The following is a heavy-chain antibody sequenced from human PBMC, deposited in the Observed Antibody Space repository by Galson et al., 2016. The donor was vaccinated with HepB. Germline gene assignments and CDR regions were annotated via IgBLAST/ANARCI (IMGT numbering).Heavy chain of an antibody. Sequence: SLRLSCAASGFTFNSYNMSWVRQAPGKGLEWVSSIPSSSNYIYYADSVRGRFTISRDNAKNSLHLQMNSLRAEDTAVYYCTRAYVGKARRGTYWYFDLWGRGTLVTVSS. V-gene: IGHV3-21*01. CDR1: GFTFNSYN. CDR2: IPSSSNYI. J-gene: IGHJ2*01. CDR3: TRAYVGKARRGTYWYFDL. D-gene: IGHD4-23*01.